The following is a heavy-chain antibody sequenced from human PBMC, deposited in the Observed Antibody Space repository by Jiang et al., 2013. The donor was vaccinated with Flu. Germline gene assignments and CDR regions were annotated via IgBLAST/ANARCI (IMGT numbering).Heavy chain of an antibody. CDR2: IYYSGST. CDR3: ARAEEQYCTNGVCYQIDY. J-gene: IGHJ4*02. CDR1: GGSISSYY. Sequence: GPGLVKPSETLSLTCTVSGGSISSYYWSWIRQPPGKGLEWIGYIYYSGSTNYNPSLKSRVTISVDTSKDQFSLKLSSVTAADTAVYYCARAEEQYCTNGVCYQIDYWGQGTLVTVSS. D-gene: IGHD2-8*01. V-gene: IGHV4-59*01.